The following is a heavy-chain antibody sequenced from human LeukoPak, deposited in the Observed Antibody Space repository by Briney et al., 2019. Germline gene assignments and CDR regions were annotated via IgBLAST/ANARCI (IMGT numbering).Heavy chain of an antibody. V-gene: IGHV3-9*01. J-gene: IGHJ4*02. CDR2: ITWNSGNI. Sequence: GGSLRLSCAASGFTFNNYVMHWVRQAPGKGLEWVSSITWNSGNIGYADSVKGRFTIYRDNAKNSLYLQMNSLRAEDTALYYCAKGLAVAQYYFDYWGQGTLVTVSS. D-gene: IGHD6-19*01. CDR1: GFTFNNYV. CDR3: AKGLAVAQYYFDY.